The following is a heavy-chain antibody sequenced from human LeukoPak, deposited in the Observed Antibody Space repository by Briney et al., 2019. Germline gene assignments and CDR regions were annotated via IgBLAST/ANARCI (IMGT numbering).Heavy chain of an antibody. D-gene: IGHD2-2*01. J-gene: IGHJ5*02. CDR1: GYTFTSCG. CDR2: ISAYNGNT. Sequence: ASVKVSCKASGYTFTSCGISWVRQAPGQGLEWMGWISAYNGNTNYAQKLQGRVTMTTDTSTSTAYMELRSLRSDDTAVYYCARLVVPAAIPRSWFDPWGQGTLVTVSS. CDR3: ARLVVPAAIPRSWFDP. V-gene: IGHV1-18*01.